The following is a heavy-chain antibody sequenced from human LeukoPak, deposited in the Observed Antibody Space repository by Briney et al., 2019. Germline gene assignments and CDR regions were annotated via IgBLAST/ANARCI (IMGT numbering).Heavy chain of an antibody. Sequence: SETLSLTCTVSGGSISGYYWSWIRQPPGKGLEWIGYMYYSGSTNYNPSLKSRVTILVDMSQDQFSLKLSSVTAAGTAVYYCARSGSGSGSYYNSAYYYYGMDVWGQGTTVTVSS. CDR1: GGSISGYY. J-gene: IGHJ6*02. V-gene: IGHV4-59*01. D-gene: IGHD3-10*01. CDR3: ARSGSGSGSYYNSAYYYYGMDV. CDR2: MYYSGST.